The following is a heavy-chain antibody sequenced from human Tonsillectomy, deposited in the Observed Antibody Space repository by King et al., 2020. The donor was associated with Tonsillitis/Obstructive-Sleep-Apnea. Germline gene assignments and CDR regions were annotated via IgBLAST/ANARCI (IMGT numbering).Heavy chain of an antibody. D-gene: IGHD4-17*01. Sequence: VQLQQWGAGLLKPSETLSLTCAVYGGSFSGYYWSWIRQPPGKGLEWIGEISHSGSTNYNPSLKSRVTISVDTSKNQFSLELSSVTAADTAVYYCARGRLTTVTNGWFDPWGQGTLVTVSS. CDR1: GGSFSGYY. CDR3: ARGRLTTVTNGWFDP. CDR2: ISHSGST. V-gene: IGHV4-34*01. J-gene: IGHJ5*02.